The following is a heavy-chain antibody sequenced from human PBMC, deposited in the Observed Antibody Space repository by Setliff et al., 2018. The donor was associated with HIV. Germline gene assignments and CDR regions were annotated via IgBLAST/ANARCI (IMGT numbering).Heavy chain of an antibody. CDR2: ITRSGNNV. D-gene: IGHD5-18*01. J-gene: IGHJ3*02. V-gene: IGHV3-48*03. CDR3: ASVAYSGYTYGYYADAFDI. Sequence: PGGSLRLSCAASGFIFTHYEMNWVRQTPGKGLEWVAYITRSGNNVFYAHSVKGRFTISRDNARNSVFLQMNSLRAEDTAVYYCASVAYSGYTYGYYADAFDIWGQGTMVTVSS. CDR1: GFIFTHYE.